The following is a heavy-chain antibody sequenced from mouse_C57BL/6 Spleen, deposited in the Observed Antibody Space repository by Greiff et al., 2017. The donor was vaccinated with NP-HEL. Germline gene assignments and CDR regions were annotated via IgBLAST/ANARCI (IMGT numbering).Heavy chain of an antibody. CDR2: IDPANGNT. CDR1: GFNIKNTY. V-gene: IGHV14-3*01. D-gene: IGHD1-1*01. Sequence: VQLQQSVAELVRPGASVKLSCTASGFNIKNTYMHWVKQRPEQGLEWIGRIDPANGNTKYAPKFQGKATITADTSSHTAYLQLSSLTSEYTAIYYCARGTTVVATDYFDYWGQGTTLTVSS. J-gene: IGHJ2*01. CDR3: ARGTTVVATDYFDY.